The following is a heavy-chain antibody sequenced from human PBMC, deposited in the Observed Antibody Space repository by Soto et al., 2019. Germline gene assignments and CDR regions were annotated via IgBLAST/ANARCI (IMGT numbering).Heavy chain of an antibody. D-gene: IGHD3-16*02. CDR2: ISWDGGST. Sequence: GGYLRLSCAASGFTFDDYTMHWVRQAPGKGLEWVSLISWDGGSTYYADSVKGRFTISRDNSKNSLYLQMNSLRTEDTALYYCAKDGVAPYDYVWGSYRYFDYWGQGTLFTVSS. CDR1: GFTFDDYT. CDR3: AKDGVAPYDYVWGSYRYFDY. V-gene: IGHV3-43*01. J-gene: IGHJ4*02.